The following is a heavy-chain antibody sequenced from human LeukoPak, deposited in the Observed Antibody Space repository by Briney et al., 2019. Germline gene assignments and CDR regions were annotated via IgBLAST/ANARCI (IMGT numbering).Heavy chain of an antibody. J-gene: IGHJ5*02. CDR3: ARDYDVLTAYPPTQLFDP. CDR2: IYTSGST. Sequence: SETLSLTCAVYGGSISNYYWSWIRQPAGKGLEWIGRIYTSGSTNYNPSLKSRVTMSVDTSKNQFSLKLNSVTAADTAVYYCARDYDVLTAYPPTQLFDPWGQGTLVTVSS. D-gene: IGHD3-9*01. CDR1: GGSISNYY. V-gene: IGHV4-4*07.